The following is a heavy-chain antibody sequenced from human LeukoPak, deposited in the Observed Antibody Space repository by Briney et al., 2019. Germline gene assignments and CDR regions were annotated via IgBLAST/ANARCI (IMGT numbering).Heavy chain of an antibody. CDR1: GFTFRDYT. CDR2: IDKSGTYI. V-gene: IGHV3-21*01. D-gene: IGHD2-15*01. CDR3: AREVLIVVEPAANTVDY. J-gene: IGHJ4*02. Sequence: GGSLRLSCAASGFTFRDYTMNWVRQAPGKGLEWVSAIDKSGTYIKYADSVKGRFTVSRDNAKNSVFLQMNSLRVEDTAVYFCAREVLIVVEPAANTVDYWGQGTRVTVSS.